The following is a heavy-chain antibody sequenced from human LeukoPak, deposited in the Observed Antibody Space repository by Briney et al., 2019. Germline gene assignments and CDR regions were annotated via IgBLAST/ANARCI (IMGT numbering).Heavy chain of an antibody. V-gene: IGHV4-4*07. J-gene: IGHJ5*02. CDR3: ARSGTVQQLKYNWFDP. CDR2: IYTSGST. Sequence: SETLSLTCIVSGGSISSYYWSWIRQPAGKGLEWIGRIYTSGSTNYKPSLKSRVTMSVDTSKNQFSLKLSSVTAADTAVYYCARSGTVQQLKYNWFDPWGQGTLVTVSS. D-gene: IGHD6-13*01. CDR1: GGSISSYY.